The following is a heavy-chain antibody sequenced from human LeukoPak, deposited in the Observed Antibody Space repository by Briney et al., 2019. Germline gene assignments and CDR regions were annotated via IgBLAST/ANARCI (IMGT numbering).Heavy chain of an antibody. V-gene: IGHV5-51*01. CDR1: GYSFTSYW. CDR3: ARVDSSGYSYWYFDL. Sequence: GESLKISCKGSGYSFTSYWIGWVRQMPGKGLEWMGIIYPGDSDTRYSPSFQGQVTISADKSISTAYLQWSSLKASDTAMYYCARVDSSGYSYWYFDLWGRGTLVTVSS. D-gene: IGHD3-22*01. CDR2: IYPGDSDT. J-gene: IGHJ2*01.